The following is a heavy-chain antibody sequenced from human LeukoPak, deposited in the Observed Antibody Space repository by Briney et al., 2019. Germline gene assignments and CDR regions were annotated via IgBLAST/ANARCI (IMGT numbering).Heavy chain of an antibody. Sequence: GESLKISCKGSGYGFSSYWIGWVRQMPGKGLEWMGIIYPGDSDTRYGPSFQGQVTISADKSISTAYLQWSSLKASDTAMYYCARHTYYYDSSGYAPLDYWGQGTLVTVSS. CDR2: IYPGDSDT. CDR3: ARHTYYYDSSGYAPLDY. V-gene: IGHV5-51*01. CDR1: GYGFSSYW. J-gene: IGHJ4*02. D-gene: IGHD3-22*01.